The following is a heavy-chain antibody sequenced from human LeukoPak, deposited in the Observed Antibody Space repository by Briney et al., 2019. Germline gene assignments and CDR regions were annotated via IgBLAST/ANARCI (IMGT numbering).Heavy chain of an antibody. CDR2: IIPIFGTA. Sequence: SVKVSCKASGGTFSSYAISWVRQAPGQGLEWMGRIIPIFGTANYAQKFQGRVTITTDESTSTAYMELSSLRSEDTAVYYCARDTPDAYYYDSSGVEGAEYFQHWGQGTLVTVSS. J-gene: IGHJ1*01. CDR3: ARDTPDAYYYDSSGVEGAEYFQH. CDR1: GGTFSSYA. V-gene: IGHV1-69*05. D-gene: IGHD3-22*01.